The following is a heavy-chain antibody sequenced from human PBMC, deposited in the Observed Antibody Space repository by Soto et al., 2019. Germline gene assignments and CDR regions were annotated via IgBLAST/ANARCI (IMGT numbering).Heavy chain of an antibody. CDR2: IYYSGST. Sequence: SETLSLTCTVSGGSISSGGYYWSWIRQHPGKGLEWIGYIYYSGSTYYNPSLKNRVTISVDTSKNQFSLKLSSVAAADTAVYYCARGHGTPRIYDYVWGSYRYTNYGMDVWGQGTTVIVSS. J-gene: IGHJ6*02. CDR1: GGSISSGGYY. CDR3: ARGHGTPRIYDYVWGSYRYTNYGMDV. V-gene: IGHV4-31*03. D-gene: IGHD3-16*02.